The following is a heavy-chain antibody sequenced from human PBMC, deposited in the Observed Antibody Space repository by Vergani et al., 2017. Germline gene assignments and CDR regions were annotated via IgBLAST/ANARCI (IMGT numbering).Heavy chain of an antibody. CDR3: ATKSYSTPGCQIGYCRE. V-gene: IGHV3-30*03. CDR1: GFTSSYYG. J-gene: IGHJ1*01. Sequence: QVHLVESGGGVVQPGRSLRLSCVVSGFTSSYYGMHWVRQAPGKGLEWVAVISYDGTQKYYADSVKGRFTISRDNSKSTLYLQMNSLRTEDTAVYYCATKSYSTPGCQIGYCREWGQGTLVTVSS. D-gene: IGHD6-13*01. CDR2: ISYDGTQK.